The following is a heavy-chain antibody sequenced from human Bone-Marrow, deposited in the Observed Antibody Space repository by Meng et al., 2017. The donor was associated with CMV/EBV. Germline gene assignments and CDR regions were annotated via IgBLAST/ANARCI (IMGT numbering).Heavy chain of an antibody. D-gene: IGHD5-18*01. CDR3: ARGGYSYGLHNFDY. CDR2: IIPIFGTA. CDR1: GGTFSSYA. J-gene: IGHJ4*02. Sequence: SVKVSCKASGGTFSSYAISWVRQAPGQGLEWMGGIIPIFGTANYAQKFQGRVTITTDESTSTAYMELSSLRSEDTAVYYCARGGYSYGLHNFDYWGQGNLVTVSS. V-gene: IGHV1-69*05.